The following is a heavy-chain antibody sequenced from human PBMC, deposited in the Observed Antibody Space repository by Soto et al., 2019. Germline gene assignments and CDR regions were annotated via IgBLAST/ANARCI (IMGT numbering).Heavy chain of an antibody. CDR1: GFAFSNYG. D-gene: IGHD2-15*01. CDR2: ISHDGSNT. CDR3: ARDLVGGKSGGGFDI. J-gene: IGHJ3*02. Sequence: GGSLRLSCAASGFAFSNYGMHWVRQAPGKGLEWVALISHDGSNTFYADSLKGRFTISRDNSKNTLYLQMNSLRAEDTAVYHCARDLVGGKSGGGFDIWGQGTMVTVSS. V-gene: IGHV3-30*03.